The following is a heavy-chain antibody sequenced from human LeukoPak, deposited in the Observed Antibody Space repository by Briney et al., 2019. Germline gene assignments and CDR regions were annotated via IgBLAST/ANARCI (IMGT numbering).Heavy chain of an antibody. V-gene: IGHV3-66*01. CDR1: GFTVSSNY. Sequence: GGSLRLSCAASGFTVSSNYMSWVRQAPGKGLEWVSVIYSGGSTYYADSVKGRFTISRDNSKNTLYLQMNSLRAEDTAVYYCARDPEGAAADSYYYYGMDVWSQGTTVTVSS. J-gene: IGHJ6*02. D-gene: IGHD6-13*01. CDR3: ARDPEGAAADSYYYYGMDV. CDR2: IYSGGST.